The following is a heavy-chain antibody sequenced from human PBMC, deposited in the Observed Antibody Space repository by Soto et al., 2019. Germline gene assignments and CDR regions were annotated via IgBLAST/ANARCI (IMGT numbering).Heavy chain of an antibody. V-gene: IGHV4-34*01. CDR1: GGSFSGYY. D-gene: IGHD5-18*01. J-gene: IGHJ6*02. CDR2: INHSGST. CDR3: ARIHSITWGSYFYGMDV. Sequence: SETLSLTCAVYGGSFSGYYWSWIRQPPGKGLEWIGEINHSGSTNYNPSLKSRVTISVDTSKNQFSLKLSSVTAADTATYYCARIHSITWGSYFYGMDVWGQGTTVTVSS.